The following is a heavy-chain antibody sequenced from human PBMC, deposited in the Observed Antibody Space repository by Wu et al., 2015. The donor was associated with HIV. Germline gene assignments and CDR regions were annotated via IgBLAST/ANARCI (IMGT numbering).Heavy chain of an antibody. CDR3: ARGFSSTWYDHFDL. V-gene: IGHV1-69*05. J-gene: IGHJ4*02. D-gene: IGHD6-13*01. CDR1: GGTFSSFS. CDR2: IIPIFGAA. Sequence: VQLVQSGVEMKKPGSSVKLSCRASGGTFSSFSINWVRQAPGQGLEWAGGIIPIFGAATYAQRFQGRATITSDESTSTAYMEVTGLRSDDTAVYYCARGFSSTWYDHFDLWGQGTLVTVSS.